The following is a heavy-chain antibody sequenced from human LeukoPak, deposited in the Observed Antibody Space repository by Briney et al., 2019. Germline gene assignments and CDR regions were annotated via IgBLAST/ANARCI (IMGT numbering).Heavy chain of an antibody. J-gene: IGHJ4*02. CDR1: GGSFSGYY. V-gene: IGHV4-34*01. CDR3: AREGAGFNY. CDR2: INHSGST. D-gene: IGHD1-26*01. Sequence: SETLSLTCAVYGGSFSGYYWSWIRQPPGKGLEWIGEINHSGSTNYNPSLKSRVTISVDTSKNQFSLKLSSVTAADTAVYYCAREGAGFNYWGPGTLVTVSS.